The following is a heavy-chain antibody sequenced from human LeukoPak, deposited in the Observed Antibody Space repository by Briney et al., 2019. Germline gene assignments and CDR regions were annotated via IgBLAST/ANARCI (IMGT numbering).Heavy chain of an antibody. J-gene: IGHJ4*02. CDR2: IYTSGST. CDR3: ARDPDY. CDR1: GGSISSGSCY. Sequence: SSETPSLTCTVSGGSISSGSCYWSWIRQPAGKGLEWIGRIYTSGSTNYNPSLKSRVTISVDTSKNQFSLKLSSVTAADTAVYYCARDPDYWGQGTLVTVSS. V-gene: IGHV4-61*02.